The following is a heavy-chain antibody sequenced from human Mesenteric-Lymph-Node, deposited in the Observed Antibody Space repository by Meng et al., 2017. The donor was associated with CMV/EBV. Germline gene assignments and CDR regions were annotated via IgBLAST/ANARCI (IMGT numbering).Heavy chain of an antibody. CDR3: ARDRGYSNY. V-gene: IGHV3-7*01. CDR2: IKQDGSVK. J-gene: IGHJ4*02. Sequence: GGSLRLSCAVSGITFSSYAMRWVRQAPGKGLEWVASIKQDGSVKYYVDSVKGRFTISRDNAKNSLYLQMNSLRAEDTAVYYCARDRGYSNYWGQGTLVTVSS. CDR1: GITFSSYA. D-gene: IGHD4-11*01.